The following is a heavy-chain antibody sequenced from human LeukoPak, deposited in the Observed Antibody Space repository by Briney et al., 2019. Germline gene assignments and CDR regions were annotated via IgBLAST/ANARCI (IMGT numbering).Heavy chain of an antibody. J-gene: IGHJ6*03. CDR3: ARAAVEWFGELFNVVSYYYYYMDV. V-gene: IGHV7-4-1*02. D-gene: IGHD3-10*01. Sequence: ASVKVSCKASGYTFTSYAMNWVRQAPGQGLEWMGWINTNTGNPTYAQGFTGRFVFSLDTSVSTAYLQISSLKAEDTAVYYCARAAVEWFGELFNVVSYYYYYMDVWGEGTTVTVSS. CDR2: INTNTGNP. CDR1: GYTFTSYA.